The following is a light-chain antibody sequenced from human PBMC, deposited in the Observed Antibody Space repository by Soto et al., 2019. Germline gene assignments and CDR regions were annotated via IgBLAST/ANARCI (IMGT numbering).Light chain of an antibody. V-gene: IGKV1-27*01. CDR2: AAS. CDR1: QGIDNH. Sequence: DIQMTQSPSSLSASVGDRVTITCRASQGIDNHLAWFQQKPGKAPNLLIYAASTLQSGVPSRFTGSGSGTDFTLTISSLQPEDAVIYYCQKSKVAPFTFGGGTKVEIK. CDR3: QKSKVAPFT. J-gene: IGKJ4*01.